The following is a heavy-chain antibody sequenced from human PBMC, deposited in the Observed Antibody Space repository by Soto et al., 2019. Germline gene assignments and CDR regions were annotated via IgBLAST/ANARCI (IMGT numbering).Heavy chain of an antibody. CDR1: GGTFSSYA. CDR3: ARSHGSSTSLEIYYYYYYGMDV. Sequence: QVQLVQSGAEVKKPGSSVKVSCTASGGTFSSYAISWVRQAPGQGLEWMGGIIPISGTANYAQKFQGRVTITADESTSTAYMELSSLRSEDTAVYYCARSHGSSTSLEIYYYYYYGMDVWGQGTTVTVSS. V-gene: IGHV1-69*01. CDR2: IIPISGTA. D-gene: IGHD2-2*01. J-gene: IGHJ6*02.